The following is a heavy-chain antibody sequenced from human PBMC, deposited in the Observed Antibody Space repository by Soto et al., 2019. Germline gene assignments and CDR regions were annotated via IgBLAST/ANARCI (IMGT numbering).Heavy chain of an antibody. V-gene: IGHV4-61*01. D-gene: IGHD2-21*01. CDR2: VENSGST. Sequence: SETLSLTCSVSGGSVSSESYYWSWIRQTPGKRLEWIGNVENSGSTKYNPSLKSRVTISVDTPKNQFSLKLSSVTGADTAVYYCARERGDSHWIDPWGQGTLVTVSS. CDR1: GGSVSSESYY. CDR3: ARERGDSHWIDP. J-gene: IGHJ5*02.